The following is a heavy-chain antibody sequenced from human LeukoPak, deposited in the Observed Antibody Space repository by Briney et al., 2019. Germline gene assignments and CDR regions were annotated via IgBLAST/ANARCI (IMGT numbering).Heavy chain of an antibody. D-gene: IGHD4-17*01. J-gene: IGHJ4*02. CDR3: ASHSLYGDYFDY. V-gene: IGHV4-59*01. CDR2: IYYSGST. Sequence: PSETLSLTCTVSGDSISRYYWSWIRQPPGKGLEWIGYIYYSGSTNYNPSLKSRVTISVDTSKNQFSLKLSSVTAADTAVYYCASHSLYGDYFDYWGQGTLVTVSS. CDR1: GDSISRYY.